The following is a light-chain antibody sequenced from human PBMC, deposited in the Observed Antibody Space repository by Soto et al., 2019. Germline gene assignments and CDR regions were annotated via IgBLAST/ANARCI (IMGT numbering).Light chain of an antibody. Sequence: QSALTQPASVSGSPGQSITISCTGTSSDVGSYNLVSWYQQFPDKAPNIMIFEVTKRPSGVSSRFSGSKSGNTASLTISGLQSDDEADYYCCSYADNSNVFGTGTKLTVL. J-gene: IGLJ1*01. V-gene: IGLV2-23*02. CDR2: EVT. CDR3: CSYADNSNV. CDR1: SSDVGSYNL.